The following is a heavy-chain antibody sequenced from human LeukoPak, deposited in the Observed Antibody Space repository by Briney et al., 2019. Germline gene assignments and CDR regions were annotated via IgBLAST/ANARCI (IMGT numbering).Heavy chain of an antibody. CDR3: ARALNYGGYVFDY. V-gene: IGHV3-48*04. D-gene: IGHD4-23*01. CDR2: ISSSSTI. Sequence: GGSLRLSCAASGFTFSSYGMTWVRQAPGKGLEWVSYISSSSTIYYADSVKGRFTISKDNAKNSLYLQMNSLRAEDTAVYYCARALNYGGYVFDYWGQGTLVTVSS. CDR1: GFTFSSYG. J-gene: IGHJ4*02.